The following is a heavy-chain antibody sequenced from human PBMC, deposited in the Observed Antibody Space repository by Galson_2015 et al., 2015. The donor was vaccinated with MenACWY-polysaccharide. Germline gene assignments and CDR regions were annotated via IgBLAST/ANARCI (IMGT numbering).Heavy chain of an antibody. D-gene: IGHD2-8*01. Sequence: SLRLSCAASGFTFSSNSMNWARQAPGKGLEWVSYISSSSGTIYYADSVKGRFTISRDDAKNSLYLQMNSLRAEDTAVYYCASTSPNPSWAQGPRATVSS. CDR3: ASTSPNPS. CDR2: ISSSSGTI. V-gene: IGHV3-48*01. J-gene: IGHJ5*02. CDR1: GFTFSSNS.